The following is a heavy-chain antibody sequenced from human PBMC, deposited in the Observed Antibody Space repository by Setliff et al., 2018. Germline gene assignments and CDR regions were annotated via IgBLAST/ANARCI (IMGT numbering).Heavy chain of an antibody. Sequence: PGESLKLSCAASGFTFSSYEMNWVRQAPGKGLEWVSYISSSGSTIYYADSVKGRFTISRDNAKNSLYLQMNSLRAEDTAVYYCASLDYVWGSYRTDAFDIWGQGTTVTVSS. CDR1: GFTFSSYE. V-gene: IGHV3-48*03. J-gene: IGHJ3*02. CDR2: ISSSGSTI. D-gene: IGHD3-16*01. CDR3: ASLDYVWGSYRTDAFDI.